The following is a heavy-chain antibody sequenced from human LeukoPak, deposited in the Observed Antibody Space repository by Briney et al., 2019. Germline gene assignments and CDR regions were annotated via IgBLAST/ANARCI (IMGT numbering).Heavy chain of an antibody. CDR2: IYYSGST. Sequence: SETLSLTCAVYGGSFSGYYWGWIRQPPGKGLEWIGSIYYSGSTYYNPSLKSRVTISVDTSKNQFSLKLSSVTAADTAVYYCARPYPYYYDSSGYPEGDAFDIWGQGTMVTVSS. CDR1: GGSFSGYY. CDR3: ARPYPYYYDSSGYPEGDAFDI. V-gene: IGHV4-39*01. J-gene: IGHJ3*02. D-gene: IGHD3-22*01.